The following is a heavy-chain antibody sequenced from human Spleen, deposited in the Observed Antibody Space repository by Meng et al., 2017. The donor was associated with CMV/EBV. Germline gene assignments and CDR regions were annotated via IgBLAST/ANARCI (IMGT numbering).Heavy chain of an antibody. CDR1: GFTFSTSW. D-gene: IGHD3-10*01. CDR2: IREDGSSK. Sequence: GESLKISCAASGFTFSTSWMSWVRQAPGKGLEWVANIREDGSSKYYADPVKGRFTISRDNAKNSLFLQMSSLRAEDTAMYYCARDHLEVRGAAFDFWGQGTLVTVSS. CDR3: ARDHLEVRGAAFDF. V-gene: IGHV3-7*01. J-gene: IGHJ4*02.